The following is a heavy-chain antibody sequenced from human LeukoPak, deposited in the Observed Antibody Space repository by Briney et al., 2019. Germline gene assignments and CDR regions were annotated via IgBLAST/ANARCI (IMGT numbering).Heavy chain of an antibody. CDR3: ARDRWYGKGYFDY. Sequence: GGSLRLSCAASGFTFSSYWMSWVRQAPGKGLEWVANIKQDGSEKYYVDSVKGRFTISRDNAKNSLYLQMNSLRAEDTAVYYCARDRWYGKGYFDYWGQGTLVTVSS. CDR2: IKQDGSEK. CDR1: GFTFSSYW. V-gene: IGHV3-7*03. D-gene: IGHD2-15*01. J-gene: IGHJ4*02.